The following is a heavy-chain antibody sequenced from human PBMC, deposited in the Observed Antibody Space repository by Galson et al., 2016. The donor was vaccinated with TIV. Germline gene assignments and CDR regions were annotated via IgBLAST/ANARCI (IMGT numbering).Heavy chain of an antibody. CDR3: AKGHGSYPYHYYGVDV. J-gene: IGHJ6*02. D-gene: IGHD3-16*02. CDR2: ISGSGGTT. Sequence: SLRLSCAASGFTFSTKSMSWVRQAPGKGLEWVSAISGSGGTTYYADSVKGRFTISRDNSNNTLYLQMKSLRAEDRAVDYCAKGHGSYPYHYYGVDVWGQGTTVTV. CDR1: GFTFSTKS. V-gene: IGHV3-23*01.